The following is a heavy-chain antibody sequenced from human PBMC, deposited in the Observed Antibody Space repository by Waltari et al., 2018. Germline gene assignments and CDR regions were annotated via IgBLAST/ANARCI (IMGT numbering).Heavy chain of an antibody. Sequence: QVQLQESGPGLVKPSETLSLTCTVSGGSISSYYWSLIRQPPGKGLEWIGYIYYSGSTNYNPSLKSRVTISVDTSKNQFSLKLSSVTAADTAVYYCARDKGGYDSYYYYYGMDVWGQGTTVTVSS. V-gene: IGHV4-59*01. J-gene: IGHJ6*02. D-gene: IGHD5-12*01. CDR3: ARDKGGYDSYYYYYGMDV. CDR2: IYYSGST. CDR1: GGSISSYY.